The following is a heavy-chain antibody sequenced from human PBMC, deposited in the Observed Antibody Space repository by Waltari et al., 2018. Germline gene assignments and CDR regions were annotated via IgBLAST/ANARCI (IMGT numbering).Heavy chain of an antibody. J-gene: IGHJ6*02. CDR2: IDHSGST. CDR3: AGSSTSPVLRFLEWLPRGSMDV. CDR1: GGSFSGYY. Sequence: QVQLQQWGAGLLKPSETLSLTCAVYGGSFSGYYWSWIRQPPGKGLEWIGEIDHSGSTNYNPALKSRVTISVDTSKNQFSLKLSSVTAADTAVYYCAGSSTSPVLRFLEWLPRGSMDVWGQGTTVTVSS. D-gene: IGHD3-3*01. V-gene: IGHV4-34*01.